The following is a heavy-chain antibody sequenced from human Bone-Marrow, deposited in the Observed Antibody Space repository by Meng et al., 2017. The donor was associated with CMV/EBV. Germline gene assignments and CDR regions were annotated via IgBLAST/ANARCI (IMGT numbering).Heavy chain of an antibody. J-gene: IGHJ4*02. CDR1: GFTFRDCC. CDR2: SSSRDSTI. D-gene: IGHD2-21*01. Sequence: ATLGFTFRDCCRSGIRQAPGKGLDWVSYSSSRDSTIYYTDSVKGRFTISRNNAKNSMYLQMNSLRAEDTAVYYCARGIFAYRVTDWGQGTLVTVSS. CDR3: ARGIFAYRVTD. V-gene: IGHV3-11*01.